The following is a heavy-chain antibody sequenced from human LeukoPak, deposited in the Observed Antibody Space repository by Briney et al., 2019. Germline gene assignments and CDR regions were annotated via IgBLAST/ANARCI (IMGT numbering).Heavy chain of an antibody. D-gene: IGHD4-17*01. CDR1: GVSFSGCY. Sequence: PSETLSLTCGVTGVSFSGCYWSWIRQPPGQGLEWIGSIYYSGNTYYNPSLKSRVTISVDASMNEFSLKLTSVTAADTAVYYCARDCSTVTPPQPDVFDIWGQGTMVTVSS. J-gene: IGHJ3*02. CDR3: ARDCSTVTPPQPDVFDI. CDR2: IYYSGNT. V-gene: IGHV4-34*01.